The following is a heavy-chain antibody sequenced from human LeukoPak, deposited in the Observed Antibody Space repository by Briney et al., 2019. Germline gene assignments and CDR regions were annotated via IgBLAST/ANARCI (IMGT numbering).Heavy chain of an antibody. D-gene: IGHD6-6*01. J-gene: IGHJ1*01. Sequence: PSETLSLTGTVSGGSISSSSYYWGWIRQPPGKGLEWIGSIYYSGSTYYNPSLKSRVTISVDTSKNQFSLKLSSVTAADTAVYYCAREKGRAARRSGSWGQGTLVTVSS. V-gene: IGHV4-39*07. CDR2: IYYSGST. CDR1: GGSISSSSYY. CDR3: AREKGRAARRSGS.